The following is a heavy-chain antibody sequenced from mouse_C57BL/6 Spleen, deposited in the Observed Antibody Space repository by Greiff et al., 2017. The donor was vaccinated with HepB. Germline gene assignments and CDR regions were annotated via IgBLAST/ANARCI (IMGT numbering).Heavy chain of an antibody. CDR3: ARSSRILGRDYFDY. CDR2: INPSNGGT. Sequence: QVQLQQPGTELVKPGASVKLSCKASGYTFTSYWMHWVKQRPGQGLEWIGNINPSNGGTNYNEKFKSKATLTVDKSYSTAYMQLSSRTSEDSAFYYCARSSRILGRDYFDYWGQGTTLTVSS. D-gene: IGHD4-1*01. J-gene: IGHJ2*01. V-gene: IGHV1-53*01. CDR1: GYTFTSYW.